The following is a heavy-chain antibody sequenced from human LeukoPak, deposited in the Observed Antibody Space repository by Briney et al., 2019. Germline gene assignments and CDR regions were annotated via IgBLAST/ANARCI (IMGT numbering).Heavy chain of an antibody. Sequence: SETLSLTCAVSGGSISSSNWWSWVRPPPGKGLEWMGEIYHSGSTNYNPSLKSRVTISVDKSKNQFSLKLSSVPAADTAVYYCARDGRFSWEPFFDYWGQGTLGTVSS. CDR2: IYHSGST. CDR3: ARDGRFSWEPFFDY. J-gene: IGHJ4*02. D-gene: IGHD1-26*01. V-gene: IGHV4-4*02. CDR1: GGSISSSNW.